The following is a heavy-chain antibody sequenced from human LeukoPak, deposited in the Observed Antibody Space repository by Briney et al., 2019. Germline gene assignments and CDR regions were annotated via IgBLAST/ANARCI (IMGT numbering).Heavy chain of an antibody. V-gene: IGHV3-11*01. D-gene: IGHD2-21*02. CDR3: ARDRRHIVVVTAKNDAFDI. CDR2: ISSSGSTI. J-gene: IGHJ3*02. Sequence: PGGSLRLSCAASGFTFSDYYMSWIRQAPGKGLEWVSYISSSGSTIYYADSVKGRFTISRDNAKNSLYLQMNSLRAEDTAVYYCARDRRHIVVVTAKNDAFDIWGQGQWSPSLQ. CDR1: GFTFSDYY.